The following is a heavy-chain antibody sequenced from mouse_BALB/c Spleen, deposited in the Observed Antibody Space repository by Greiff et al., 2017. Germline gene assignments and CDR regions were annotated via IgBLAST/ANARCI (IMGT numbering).Heavy chain of an antibody. V-gene: IGHV5-12-2*01. CDR3: ARHDGYDEGFAY. D-gene: IGHD2-2*01. CDR1: GFTFSSYT. Sequence: EVHLVESGGGLVQPGGSLKLSCAASGFTFSSYTMSWVRQTPEKRLEWVAYISNGGGSTYYPDTVKGRFTISRDNAKNTLYLQMSSLKSEDTAMYYCARHDGYDEGFAYWGQGTLVTVSA. CDR2: ISNGGGST. J-gene: IGHJ3*01.